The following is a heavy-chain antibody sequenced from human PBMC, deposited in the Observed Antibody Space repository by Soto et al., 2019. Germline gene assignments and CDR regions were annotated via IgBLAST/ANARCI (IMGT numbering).Heavy chain of an antibody. J-gene: IGHJ5*02. Sequence: GESLKISCKGPGHLFNNHWIGWVRQTPGKGLEWMGLIFTRDSETKTSPSFQGHVSFSVDNSINTVYLQWTSLKTTDTGIYFCARGYFDSGHSYDLWGQGTLVTVSS. CDR1: GHLFNNHW. D-gene: IGHD3-10*01. CDR2: IFTRDSET. V-gene: IGHV5-51*01. CDR3: ARGYFDSGHSYDL.